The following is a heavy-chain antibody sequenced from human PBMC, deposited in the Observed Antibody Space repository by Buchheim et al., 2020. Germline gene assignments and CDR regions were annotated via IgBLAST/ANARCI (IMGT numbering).Heavy chain of an antibody. J-gene: IGHJ4*02. D-gene: IGHD2-8*01. V-gene: IGHV3-23*01. CDR3: VKGYCTNGVCYTDY. CDR2: LSGNGFTI. CDR1: GFTFSSYA. Sequence: EVQLLESGGDLVQPGGSLRLSCTASGFTFSSYAMSWVRQVPGKGLEWVSTLSGNGFTIYYADSVKGRFTISRDSSKNILFLQMSSLRAEEADVYYCVKGYCTNGVCYTDYGGQGT.